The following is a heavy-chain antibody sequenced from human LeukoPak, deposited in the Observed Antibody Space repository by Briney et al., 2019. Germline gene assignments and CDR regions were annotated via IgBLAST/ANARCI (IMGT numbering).Heavy chain of an antibody. Sequence: GGSLRLSCAASGFTFSSYGMHWVRQAPGKGLEWVAVISYDGSDKYSADSVKGRFTTSRDNSKNTLYLQMNSLRAEDTAVYYCAKNAHYQGYSYGGIDYWGQGTLVTVSS. D-gene: IGHD5-18*01. CDR1: GFTFSSYG. J-gene: IGHJ4*02. CDR2: ISYDGSDK. CDR3: AKNAHYQGYSYGGIDY. V-gene: IGHV3-30*18.